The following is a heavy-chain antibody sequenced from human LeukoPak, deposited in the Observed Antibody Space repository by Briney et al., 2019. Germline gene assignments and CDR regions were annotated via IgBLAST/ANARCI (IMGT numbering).Heavy chain of an antibody. V-gene: IGHV3-23*01. D-gene: IGHD3-22*01. CDR1: GFTFSSYG. J-gene: IGHJ4*02. CDR2: ISGSGVST. Sequence: GGSLRLSCAASGFTFSSYGMSWVRQAPGKGLEWVSAISGSGVSTYYADSVKGRFTISRDNSKNTVYLQMNSLRVEDTALYYCAKEPSHSSGYWDSWGQGTLVTVSS. CDR3: AKEPSHSSGYWDS.